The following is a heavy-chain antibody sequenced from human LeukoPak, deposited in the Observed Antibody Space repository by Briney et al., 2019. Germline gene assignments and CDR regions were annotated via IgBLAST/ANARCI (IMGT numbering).Heavy chain of an antibody. J-gene: IGHJ4*02. CDR1: GFTFSDYA. Sequence: PGRSLRLSCATSGFTFSDYAMHWVRQAPGKGLEWVAVIWYDASDKYYGDSVKGRFTISRDNSKNTLYLEMDSLRVEDTAVYFCAKPTRGGGGSLLIDHWGQGTLVTVSS. D-gene: IGHD1-26*01. CDR3: AKPTRGGGGSLLIDH. V-gene: IGHV3-33*06. CDR2: IWYDASDK.